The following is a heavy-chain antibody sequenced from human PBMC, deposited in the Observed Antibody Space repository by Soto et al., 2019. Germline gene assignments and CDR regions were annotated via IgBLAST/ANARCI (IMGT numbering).Heavy chain of an antibody. D-gene: IGHD1-20*01. CDR3: ARVYKAGMRAFDY. J-gene: IGHJ4*02. V-gene: IGHV3-21*01. CDR2: ISSSSSYI. CDR1: GFTFSSYS. Sequence: EVQLVESGGGLVKPGGSLRLSCAASGFTFSSYSMNWVRQAPGKGLEWVSSISSSSSYIYYADSVKGRFTISRDNAKNSLYLQMNSLRAEDTAVYYCARVYKAGMRAFDYWGQGTLVTVSS.